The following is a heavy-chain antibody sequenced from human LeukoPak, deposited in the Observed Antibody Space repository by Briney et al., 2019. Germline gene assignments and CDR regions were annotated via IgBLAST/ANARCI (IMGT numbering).Heavy chain of an antibody. J-gene: IGHJ4*02. CDR3: ARSGIVATLLGDFDY. CDR2: TYYRSKWYN. Sequence: SQTLSLTCAISEDSVSSNSAAWNWIRQSPSRGLEWLGRTYYRSKWYNDYAVSVKSRITINPDTSKNQFSLQLNSVTPEDTAVYYCARSGIVATLLGDFDYWGQGTLVTVSS. CDR1: EDSVSSNSAA. V-gene: IGHV6-1*01. D-gene: IGHD5-12*01.